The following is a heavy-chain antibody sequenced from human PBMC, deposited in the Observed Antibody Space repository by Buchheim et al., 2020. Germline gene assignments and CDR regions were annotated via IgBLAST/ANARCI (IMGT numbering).Heavy chain of an antibody. CDR2: IDQDGRKT. CDR3: ARGDIFVAGPFDY. V-gene: IGHV3-7*04. J-gene: IGHJ4*02. Sequence: EVQLVESGGGLVQPGGSLRLSCAASGFTFSTYWMTWVRQAPGKGLDWVANIDQDGRKTYYVDSLKGRFPISRDNARNTLYLQMNSLSAEDTAVYYCARGDIFVAGPFDYWGQRT. D-gene: IGHD6-19*01. CDR1: GFTFSTYW.